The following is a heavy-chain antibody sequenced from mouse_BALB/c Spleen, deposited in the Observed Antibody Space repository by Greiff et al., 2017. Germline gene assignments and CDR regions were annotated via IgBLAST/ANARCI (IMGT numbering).Heavy chain of an antibody. V-gene: IGHV2-9*02. CDR3: ASGNYDYYAMDY. CDR1: GFSLTSYG. J-gene: IGHJ4*01. Sequence: VKLVESGPGLVAPSQSLSITCTVSGFSLTSYGVHWVRQPPGKGLEWLGVIWAGGSTNYNSALMSRLSISKDNSKSQVFLKMNSLQTDDTAMYYCASGNYDYYAMDYWGQGTSVTVSS. CDR2: IWAGGST. D-gene: IGHD2-1*01.